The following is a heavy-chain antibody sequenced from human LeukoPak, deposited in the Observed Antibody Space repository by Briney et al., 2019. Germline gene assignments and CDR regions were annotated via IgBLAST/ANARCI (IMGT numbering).Heavy chain of an antibody. CDR1: GFTFSSYS. J-gene: IGHJ4*02. V-gene: IGHV3-21*01. D-gene: IGHD3-22*01. CDR2: ISSSSSYI. CDR3: ARVQDDSSGYYAD. Sequence: MSGGSLRLSCAASGFTFSSYSMNWVRQAPGKGLEWVSSISSSSSYIYYADSVKGRFTISRDNAKNSLYLQMNSLRAEDTAVYYCARVQDDSSGYYADWGQGTLVTVSS.